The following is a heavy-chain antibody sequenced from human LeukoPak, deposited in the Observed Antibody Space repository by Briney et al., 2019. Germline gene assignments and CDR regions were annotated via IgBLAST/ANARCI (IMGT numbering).Heavy chain of an antibody. J-gene: IGHJ4*02. CDR3: ARGDAFSGDH. V-gene: IGHV3-7*04. Sequence: GGSLRLSCAVSGFSFTNFWMSWVRQAPGRGLEWVANIHPEGNEKYHVESVKGRFTISRDNTKNLLFLQMNGLRVENTAVYYCARGDAFSGDHWGQGTLVTVSS. CDR1: GFSFTNFW. CDR2: IHPEGNEK.